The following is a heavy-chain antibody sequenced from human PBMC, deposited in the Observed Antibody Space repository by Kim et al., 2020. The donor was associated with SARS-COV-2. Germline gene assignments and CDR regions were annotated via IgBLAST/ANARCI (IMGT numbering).Heavy chain of an antibody. V-gene: IGHV3-7*01. J-gene: IGHJ6*02. D-gene: IGHD2-2*01. Sequence: GGSLRLSCAASGFTFSSYWMSWVRQAPGKGLEWVANIKQDGSEKYYVDSVKGRFTISRDNAKNSLYLQMNSLRAEDTAVYYCAREGVVPAAPDYYYGMDVWGQGTTVTVSS. CDR1: GFTFSSYW. CDR3: AREGVVPAAPDYYYGMDV. CDR2: IKQDGSEK.